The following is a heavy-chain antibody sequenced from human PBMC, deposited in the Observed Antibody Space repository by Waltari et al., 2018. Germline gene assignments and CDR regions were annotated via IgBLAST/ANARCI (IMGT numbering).Heavy chain of an antibody. CDR1: GYSFSTHG. CDR3: AKSTSRSDWLDP. J-gene: IGHJ5*02. D-gene: IGHD3-3*01. V-gene: IGHV1-18*01. CDR2: ISGYNDNI. Sequence: QGQLVQSGAEVKKPGASVKISCKASGYSFSTHGISWVRQAPGQGLEWMGWISGYNDNIVYGEKFQGRVTMTIDTGTSTAYMELRSLRSEDTAVYYCAKSTSRSDWLDPWGQGTLVTVSS.